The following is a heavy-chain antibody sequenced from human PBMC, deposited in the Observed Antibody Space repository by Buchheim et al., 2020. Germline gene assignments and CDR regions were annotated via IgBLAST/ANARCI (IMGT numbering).Heavy chain of an antibody. CDR3: ARGGHYYDSSGYLSSPYGMDV. Sequence: QVQLVESGGGVVQPGRSLRLSCAASGFTFSSYAMHWVRQAPGKGLEWVAVISYDGSNKYYADSVKGRFTISRYNSKNTLDLQMNSLRAEDTAVYYCARGGHYYDSSGYLSSPYGMDVWGQGTT. D-gene: IGHD3-22*01. J-gene: IGHJ6*02. CDR1: GFTFSSYA. CDR2: ISYDGSNK. V-gene: IGHV3-30*04.